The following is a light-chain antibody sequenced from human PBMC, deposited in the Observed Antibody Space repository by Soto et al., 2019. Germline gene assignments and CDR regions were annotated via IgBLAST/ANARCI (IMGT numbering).Light chain of an antibody. CDR1: QNINNW. V-gene: IGKV1-5*03. Sequence: DIQMTQSPSTLSASVGDRVTITCRASQNINNWLAWYQQKPGTAPKLLIYVASNLESGVSSRFGGSGSGTEFTLTISSLQPDDFATYFCQQYNRYSWTFGQGTKVEIK. CDR3: QQYNRYSWT. CDR2: VAS. J-gene: IGKJ1*01.